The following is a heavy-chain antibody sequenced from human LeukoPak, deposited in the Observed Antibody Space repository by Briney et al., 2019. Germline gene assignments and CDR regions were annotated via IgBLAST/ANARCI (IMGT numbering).Heavy chain of an antibody. D-gene: IGHD3-10*01. V-gene: IGHV4-34*01. Sequence: SETLSLTCAVYGGSFSGYYWSWIRQPPGKGLEWIGEINHSGSANYNPSLKSRVTISVDTSKNQFSLKLSSVTAADTAVYYCARVDYYGSGSYRYWGQGILVTVSS. CDR2: INHSGSA. CDR3: ARVDYYGSGSYRY. J-gene: IGHJ4*02. CDR1: GGSFSGYY.